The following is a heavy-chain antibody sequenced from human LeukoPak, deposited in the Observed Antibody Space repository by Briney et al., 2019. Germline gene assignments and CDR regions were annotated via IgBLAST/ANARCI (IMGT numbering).Heavy chain of an antibody. D-gene: IGHD1-20*01. Sequence: GASLQISCKGSGSIFTTYWIGWVRQLPGKGLEWMGIIYPGDSDTRYSPSFQGQVTISADKSISTAYLQWSSLKASDTAMYYCARNRYNWNDFFDPWGQGTLVTVSS. J-gene: IGHJ5*02. CDR2: IYPGDSDT. CDR1: GSIFTTYW. V-gene: IGHV5-51*01. CDR3: ARNRYNWNDFFDP.